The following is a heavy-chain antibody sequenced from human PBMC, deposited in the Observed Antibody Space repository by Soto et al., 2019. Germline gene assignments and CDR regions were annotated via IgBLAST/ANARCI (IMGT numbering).Heavy chain of an antibody. CDR2: INPSGGST. D-gene: IGHD3-22*01. Sequence: ASVQVSCKASGYTFTSYYMHWVRQAPGQGLEWMGIINPSGGSTSYAQKFQGRVTMTRDTATSTVYMELSSLRSEDTATYYCATGHGVITEYYFDYWGQGTLVTVSS. J-gene: IGHJ4*02. V-gene: IGHV1-46*01. CDR3: ATGHGVITEYYFDY. CDR1: GYTFTSYY.